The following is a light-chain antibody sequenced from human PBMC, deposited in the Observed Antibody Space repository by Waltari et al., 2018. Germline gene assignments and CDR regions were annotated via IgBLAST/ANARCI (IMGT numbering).Light chain of an antibody. CDR1: ESVRSY. CDR3: QQRHNWPLT. J-gene: IGKJ4*01. Sequence: EIVLTQSPATLSLSPGEGATLSCRASESVRSYLAWYQQKPGQAPRLLIYDASNRASGIPARFSGSGSGTDFSLSISSLEPEYFAVYYCQQRHNWPLTFGGGTKVEIK. V-gene: IGKV3-11*01. CDR2: DAS.